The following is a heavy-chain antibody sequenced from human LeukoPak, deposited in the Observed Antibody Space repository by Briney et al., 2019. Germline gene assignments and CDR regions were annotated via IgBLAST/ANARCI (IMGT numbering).Heavy chain of an antibody. Sequence: SETLSLTCTVSGGSIGAYYWSWVRQSPGTGLEWIGYIYVTGTRYNPYLQSRVTISVDRSRNQFFLKMTSVTAVDTAVYYCARHIGGGIEDMDVWGRGTKVTVSS. CDR3: ARHIGGGIEDMDV. J-gene: IGHJ6*03. V-gene: IGHV4-59*08. D-gene: IGHD3-16*02. CDR2: IYVTGT. CDR1: GGSIGAYY.